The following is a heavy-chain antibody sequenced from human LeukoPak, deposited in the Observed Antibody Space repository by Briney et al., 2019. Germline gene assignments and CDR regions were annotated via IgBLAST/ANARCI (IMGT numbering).Heavy chain of an antibody. J-gene: IGHJ3*02. D-gene: IGHD3-9*01. CDR3: ARRPRYYDILTGYYPGDAFDI. CDR2: INHSGST. V-gene: IGHV4-34*01. CDR1: GGSFSGYY. Sequence: PSETLSLTCAVYGGSFSGYYWSWIRQPPGKGLEWIGEINHSGSTNYNPSLKSRVTISVDTSKNQFSLKLSSVTAADTAVYYCARRPRYYDILTGYYPGDAFDIWGHGTMVTVSS.